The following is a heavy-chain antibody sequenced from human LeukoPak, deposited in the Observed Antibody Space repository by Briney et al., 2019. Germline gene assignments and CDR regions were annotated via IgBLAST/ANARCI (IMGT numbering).Heavy chain of an antibody. D-gene: IGHD2-2*01. V-gene: IGHV3-11*04. CDR3: ARVLPYCSSTSCYGLLWPYWFDP. J-gene: IGHJ5*02. CDR2: ISSSGSTI. CDR1: GFTFSDYY. Sequence: PGGSLRLSCAASGFTFSDYYMSWIRQAPGKGLEWVSYISSSGSTIYYADSVKGRFTISRDNAKNSLYLQMNSLRAEDTAVYYCARVLPYCSSTSCYGLLWPYWFDPWGQGTLVTVSS.